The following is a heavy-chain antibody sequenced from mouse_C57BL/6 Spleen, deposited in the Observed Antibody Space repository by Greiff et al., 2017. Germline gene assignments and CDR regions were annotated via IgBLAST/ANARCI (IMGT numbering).Heavy chain of an antibody. Sequence: EVQLQQSGPELVKPGASVKISCKASGYSFTGYYMNWVKQSPEKSLEWIGEINPSTGGTTYNQKFKAKVTLTVDKTSSTAYMQLKSLKSEDTAVYYCARWDSSGFDYWGQGTTLTVSS. V-gene: IGHV1-42*01. CDR3: ARWDSSGFDY. CDR2: INPSTGGT. CDR1: GYSFTGYY. D-gene: IGHD3-2*02. J-gene: IGHJ2*01.